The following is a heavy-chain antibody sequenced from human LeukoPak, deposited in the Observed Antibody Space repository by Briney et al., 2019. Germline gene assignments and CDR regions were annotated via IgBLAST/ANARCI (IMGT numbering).Heavy chain of an antibody. D-gene: IGHD2-2*01. CDR2: VNQDGSEK. J-gene: IGHJ6*02. CDR3: ARDTTVVVPAAVRYYYGMDV. CDR1: GFTFSSYW. Sequence: GGSLRLSCAASGFTFSSYWMSWVRQAPGKGLEWVANVNQDGSEKYYVDSVKGRFTIYRDNAKNSLYLQMNSLRAEDTAVYYCARDTTVVVPAAVRYYYGMDVWGQGTTVTVSS. V-gene: IGHV3-7*01.